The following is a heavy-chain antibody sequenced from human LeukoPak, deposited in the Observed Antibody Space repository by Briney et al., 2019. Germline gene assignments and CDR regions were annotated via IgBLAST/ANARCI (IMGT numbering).Heavy chain of an antibody. V-gene: IGHV3-30*18. D-gene: IGHD3-22*01. CDR1: GLTFSSYG. J-gene: IGHJ4*02. CDR2: ISYDGSNK. CDR3: AKQGYYYDSSGHYWYYFDY. Sequence: GGSLRLSCAASGLTFSSYGMHWVRQAPGKGLEWVAVISYDGSNKYYADSVKGRFTISRDNSKNTLYLQMNSLRAEDTAVYYCAKQGYYYDSSGHYWYYFDYWGQGTLVTVSS.